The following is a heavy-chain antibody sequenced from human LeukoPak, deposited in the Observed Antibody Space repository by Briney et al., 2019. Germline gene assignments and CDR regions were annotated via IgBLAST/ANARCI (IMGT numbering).Heavy chain of an antibody. Sequence: GGSLRLSCAASGFTVSSNYMSWVRQAPGKGLEWASVIYSGGSTYYADSVKGRFTISRDNSKNTLYLQMNSLTAEDTAVYYCARVGVVPAAIPDGFDIWGQGTMVTVSS. CDR2: IYSGGST. CDR1: GFTVSSNY. CDR3: ARVGVVPAAIPDGFDI. V-gene: IGHV3-53*01. D-gene: IGHD2-2*01. J-gene: IGHJ3*02.